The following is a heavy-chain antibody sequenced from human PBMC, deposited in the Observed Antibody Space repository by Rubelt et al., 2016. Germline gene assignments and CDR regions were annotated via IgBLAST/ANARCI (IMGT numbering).Heavy chain of an antibody. V-gene: IGHV4-59*12. J-gene: IGHJ5*02. CDR3: AGDYGGNSAVS. Sequence: QVQLQESGPGLVKPSETLSLTCTVSGGSISSYYWTWIRQPPGKGLEWIGYIYYSGSTNYSPSLKSQVTLSVDTSRNQFSLKLGSVTAADTAVYYCAGDYGGNSAVSWGRGTLITVSS. CDR1: GGSISSYY. CDR2: IYYSGST. D-gene: IGHD4-23*01.